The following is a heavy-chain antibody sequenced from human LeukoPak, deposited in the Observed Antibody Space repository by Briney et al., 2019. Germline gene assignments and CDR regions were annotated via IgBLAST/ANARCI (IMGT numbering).Heavy chain of an antibody. D-gene: IGHD2-2*01. CDR3: ARGRRYQLLSLLNWFDP. CDR2: INHSGST. J-gene: IGHJ5*02. CDR1: GGSFSGYY. Sequence: NPSETLSLTCAVYGGSFSGYYWSWIRQPPGKGLEWIGEINHSGSTNYNPSLKRRVTISVDTSKNQFSLKLSSVTAADTAVYYCARGRRYQLLSLLNWFDPWGQGTLVTVSS. V-gene: IGHV4-34*01.